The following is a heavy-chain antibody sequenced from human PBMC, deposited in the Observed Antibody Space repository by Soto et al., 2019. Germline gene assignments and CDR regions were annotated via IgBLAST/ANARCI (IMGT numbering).Heavy chain of an antibody. D-gene: IGHD6-13*01. Sequence: PXGSLRLSCSASGFTFSSYVMSWVRQAPGKGLEWLSGLSGDAVNTYYADPAKGRFTISRDNSRNTLYLQMNSLRAEDTAVYHCAMSLGATGTFLFEYSGQGTPVTVSS. CDR1: GFTFSSYV. CDR2: LSGDAVNT. CDR3: AMSLGATGTFLFEY. J-gene: IGHJ4*02. V-gene: IGHV3-23*01.